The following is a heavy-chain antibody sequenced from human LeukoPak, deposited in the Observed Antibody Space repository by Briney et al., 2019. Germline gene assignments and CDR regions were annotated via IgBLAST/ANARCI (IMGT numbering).Heavy chain of an antibody. D-gene: IGHD6-13*01. Sequence: SVKVSCKASGYTFTRYGIIWVRQAPGQGLEWMGGIIPIFGTAIYAQKFQGGVTITADESTSTAYMELSSLRSEDTAVYYCAREPGIAAAGPTAYFDYWGQGTLVTVSS. J-gene: IGHJ4*02. CDR3: AREPGIAAAGPTAYFDY. V-gene: IGHV1-69*13. CDR2: IIPIFGTA. CDR1: GYTFTRYG.